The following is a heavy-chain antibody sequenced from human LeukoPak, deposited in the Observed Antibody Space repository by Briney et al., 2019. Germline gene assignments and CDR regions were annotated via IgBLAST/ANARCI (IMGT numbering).Heavy chain of an antibody. V-gene: IGHV3-66*01. J-gene: IGHJ4*02. D-gene: IGHD6-13*01. CDR2: IYSDGGT. CDR1: GLTVSSSY. CDR3: ARESSWSFDY. Sequence: GGSLRLSCAASGLTVSSSYMSWVRQAPGKGLEWVSVIYSDGGTYYPDFVKDRFTISRDNSKNTLYLQMNSVRAEDTALYYCARESSWSFDYWGQGTLVTVSS.